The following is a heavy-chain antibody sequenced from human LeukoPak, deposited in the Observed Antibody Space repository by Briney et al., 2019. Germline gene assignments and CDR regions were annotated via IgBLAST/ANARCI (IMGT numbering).Heavy chain of an antibody. CDR3: ARDPQAYYYGSGSPAI. Sequence: GRSLRLSCAASGFTFSSYAMHWVRQAPGKGREWVAVIAYDGVNKFFADSVKGRFSISRHKSKNTLSLQMNSLRDDDTAVYYCARDPQAYYYGSGSPAIWGRGTLVTVSS. V-gene: IGHV3-30*04. CDR2: IAYDGVNK. D-gene: IGHD3-10*01. CDR1: GFTFSSYA. J-gene: IGHJ4*02.